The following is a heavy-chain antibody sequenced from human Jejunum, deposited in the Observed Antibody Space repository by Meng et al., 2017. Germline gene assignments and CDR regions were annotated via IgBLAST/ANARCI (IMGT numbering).Heavy chain of an antibody. CDR1: GFTFSNYG. CDR2: ISGSSTRT. V-gene: IGHV3-23*04. D-gene: IGHD3-16*01. J-gene: IGHJ4*02. CDR3: AKDRYGDYVSHLDY. Sequence: EVQLVESGGGLILPGGSLRRSCAASGFTFSNYGMTWVRQTPGKALEWVSGISGSSTRTYYADSVRGRFTISRDNSRNTLYLQMNSLRAEDTAIYYCAKDRYGDYVSHLDYWGQGTLVTVSS.